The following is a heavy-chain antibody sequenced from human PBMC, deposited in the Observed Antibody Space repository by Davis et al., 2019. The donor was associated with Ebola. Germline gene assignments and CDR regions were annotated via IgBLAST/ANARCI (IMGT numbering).Heavy chain of an antibody. J-gene: IGHJ6*02. D-gene: IGHD4-17*01. CDR2: ISAYNGNT. V-gene: IGHV1-18*01. Sequence: ASVKVSCKASGYTFTSYGISWVRQAPGQGLEWMGWISAYNGNTNYAQKLQGRVTMTTDTSTSTAYMELRSLRSDDTAVYYCARSLYGDYAWGYYYYYYGMDVWGQGTTVTVSS. CDR1: GYTFTSYG. CDR3: ARSLYGDYAWGYYYYYYGMDV.